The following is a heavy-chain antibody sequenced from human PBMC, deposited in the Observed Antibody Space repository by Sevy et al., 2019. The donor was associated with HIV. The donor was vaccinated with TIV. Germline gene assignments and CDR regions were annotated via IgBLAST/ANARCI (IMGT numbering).Heavy chain of an antibody. CDR1: GFKFGDYV. D-gene: IGHD3-10*01. V-gene: IGHV3-49*03. Sequence: GGSLRLSCRASGFKFGDYVMIWFRQAPGKGLDWVGFIRSNVYGETREYAAAVKGRVTISRDDSKGIAYLQMNSLKTEDTARYFCTRARYYYDSGSYYGMDVWGQGTTVTVSS. CDR3: TRARYYYDSGSYYGMDV. CDR2: IRSNVYGETR. J-gene: IGHJ6*02.